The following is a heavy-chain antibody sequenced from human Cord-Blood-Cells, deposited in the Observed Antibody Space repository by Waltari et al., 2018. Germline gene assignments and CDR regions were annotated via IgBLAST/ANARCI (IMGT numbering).Heavy chain of an antibody. Sequence: QVQLVQSGAEVKKPGASVKVSCKASGYTFTGYYMHWVRQAPGQGLEWMGGINPNSGGTNYAQKCQGRVTMTRDTSISTAYMELSRLRSDDTAVYYCARVSELPFDYWGQGTLVTVSS. CDR2: INPNSGGT. D-gene: IGHD1-7*01. CDR1: GYTFTGYY. J-gene: IGHJ4*02. V-gene: IGHV1-2*02. CDR3: ARVSELPFDY.